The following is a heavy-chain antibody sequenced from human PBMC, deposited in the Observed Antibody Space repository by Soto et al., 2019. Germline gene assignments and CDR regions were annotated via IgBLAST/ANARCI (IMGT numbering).Heavy chain of an antibody. CDR2: IHYSGST. CDR3: ARHEGNGNVWPLDY. J-gene: IGHJ4*02. Sequence: QLLESGPGLVKPSETLSLTCTVSGDSIGTTHSYWAWIRQSPGKGLEWIGNIHYSGSTYYMPYLRSRVTLPVDTSKNQFSLRLTSVTAEDTAVYYCARHEGNGNVWPLDYWGQGILVTVSS. V-gene: IGHV4-39*01. D-gene: IGHD2-8*01. CDR1: GDSIGTTHSY.